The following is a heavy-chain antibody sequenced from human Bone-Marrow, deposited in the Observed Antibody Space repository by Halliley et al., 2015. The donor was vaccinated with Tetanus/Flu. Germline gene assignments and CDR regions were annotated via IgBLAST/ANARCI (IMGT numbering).Heavy chain of an antibody. J-gene: IGHJ4*02. D-gene: IGHD3-10*01. CDR3: AVSKGGTYYYFLDY. CDR2: IYYNGAP. V-gene: IGHV4-30-2*01. Sequence: LEWIGYIYYNGAPYYNPSLQNRVSLSLDEPNNQFSLRLSSGTAADTALYYCAVSKGGTYYYFLDYWGQGTLVTVSS.